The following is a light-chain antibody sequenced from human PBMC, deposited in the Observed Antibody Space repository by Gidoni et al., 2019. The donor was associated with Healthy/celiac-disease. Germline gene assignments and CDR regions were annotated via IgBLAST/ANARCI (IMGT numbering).Light chain of an antibody. Sequence: EIVLTQPPGTLSLSPGERATLSCRASQSVSSSDLAWYQQKPGQAPRLLIYRASSRATGIPDRFSGSGSGTDFTLTISRLEPEDFAVYYCQQYGSSPLTFXGXTKVEIK. CDR1: QSVSSSD. CDR3: QQYGSSPLT. V-gene: IGKV3-20*01. CDR2: RAS. J-gene: IGKJ4*01.